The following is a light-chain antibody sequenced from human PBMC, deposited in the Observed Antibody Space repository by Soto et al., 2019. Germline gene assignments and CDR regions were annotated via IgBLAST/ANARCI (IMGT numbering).Light chain of an antibody. Sequence: QSALTQPPSASGTPGQRVTVSCYGSSSNIGVNIVNWFQQLPGTAPKLLIYGTTQRPSGVPDRFSGSKSGTSASLAISGLQSEDEADYYCAAGDDSLQGVVFGGGTKLTVL. CDR1: SSNIGVNI. V-gene: IGLV1-44*01. J-gene: IGLJ2*01. CDR2: GTT. CDR3: AAGDDSLQGVV.